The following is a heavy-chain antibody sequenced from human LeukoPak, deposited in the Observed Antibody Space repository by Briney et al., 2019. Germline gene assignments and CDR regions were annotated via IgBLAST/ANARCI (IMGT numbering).Heavy chain of an antibody. CDR3: ARDPCSGGSCYADY. Sequence: ASVKVSCKASGYTFTSYGISWVRQAPGQGLEWMGWISAYNGNTNYAQMLQGRVTMTTDTSTSTAYMELRSLRSDDTAVYYCARDPCSGGSCYADYWGQGTLVTVSS. V-gene: IGHV1-18*01. CDR2: ISAYNGNT. D-gene: IGHD2-15*01. CDR1: GYTFTSYG. J-gene: IGHJ4*02.